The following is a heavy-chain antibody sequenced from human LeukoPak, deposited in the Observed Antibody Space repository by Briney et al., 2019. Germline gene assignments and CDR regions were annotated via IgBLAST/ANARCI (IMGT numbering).Heavy chain of an antibody. J-gene: IGHJ4*02. CDR3: ARSYYDFWSGYYTNLYYFDY. CDR1: GYTFTSYD. D-gene: IGHD3-3*01. V-gene: IGHV1-8*03. Sequence: ASVKVSCKASGYTFTSYDINWVRQATGQGLEWMGWMNPNSGNTGYAQKFQGRVTITRSTSISTAYMELSSLRSEDTAVYYCARSYYDFWSGYYTNLYYFDYWGQGTLVTVSS. CDR2: MNPNSGNT.